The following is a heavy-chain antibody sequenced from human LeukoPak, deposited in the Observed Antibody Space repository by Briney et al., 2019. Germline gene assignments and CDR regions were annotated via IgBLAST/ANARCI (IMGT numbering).Heavy chain of an antibody. CDR1: GFTFSTHA. J-gene: IGHJ2*01. Sequence: PGGSLRLSCEASGFTFSTHAMNWIRQTPGKGLEWLSVISGDVQTTTYASSVKGRFTISRDNFKNTLYLEMNSLRVDDTAIYYCAKDGYYSSANHFARLHFDLWGRGTRVTVSS. V-gene: IGHV3-23*01. CDR3: AKDGYYSSANHFARLHFDL. CDR2: ISGDVQTT. D-gene: IGHD3-3*01.